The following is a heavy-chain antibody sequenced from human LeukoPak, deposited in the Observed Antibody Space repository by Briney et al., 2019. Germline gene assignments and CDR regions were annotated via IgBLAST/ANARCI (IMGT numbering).Heavy chain of an antibody. Sequence: SETLSLTCAVYGGSFSGYYWSWIRQPPGKGLEWIGSIYYSGSTYYNPSLKSRVTISVDTSKNQFSLKLSSVTAADTAVYYCARERPYYGSGSSPNWFDPWGQGTLVTVSS. CDR1: GGSFSGYY. CDR3: ARERPYYGSGSSPNWFDP. V-gene: IGHV4-34*01. CDR2: IYYSGST. D-gene: IGHD3-10*01. J-gene: IGHJ5*02.